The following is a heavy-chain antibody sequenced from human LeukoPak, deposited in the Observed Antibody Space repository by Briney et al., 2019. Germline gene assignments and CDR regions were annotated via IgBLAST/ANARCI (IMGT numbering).Heavy chain of an antibody. CDR3: ASPYRSSRGAFDI. CDR2: ISYDGSNK. J-gene: IGHJ3*02. D-gene: IGHD4-11*01. CDR1: GFTFSNFA. V-gene: IGHV3-30*04. Sequence: GGSLRLSCAASGFTFSNFAVHWVRQAPGKGLEWVAVISYDGSNKYYADSVKGRFTISRDNSKNTLYLQMNSLRAEDTAVYYCASPYRSSRGAFDIWGQGTMVTVSS.